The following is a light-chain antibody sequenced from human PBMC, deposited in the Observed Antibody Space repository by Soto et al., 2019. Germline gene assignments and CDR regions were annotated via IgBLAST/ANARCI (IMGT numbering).Light chain of an antibody. J-gene: IGLJ2*01. CDR1: SSNIGSDYD. Sequence: QSVLTQPPSVSGAPGQRVTISCTGSSSNIGSDYDVHWYQHLPGTAPKLLIYGNSNRPSGVPDRFSGSKSGTSASLAISGLQSEDEADYYCAAWDDSLNGPVFGGGTKVTVL. CDR3: AAWDDSLNGPV. V-gene: IGLV1-40*01. CDR2: GNS.